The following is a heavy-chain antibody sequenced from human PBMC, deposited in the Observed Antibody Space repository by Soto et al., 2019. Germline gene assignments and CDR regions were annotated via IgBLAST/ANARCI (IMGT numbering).Heavy chain of an antibody. Sequence: GGSLRLSYAASGFTFNSFVMSWVRQTPGKGLEWVSSISSSSSYIYYADSVKGRFTISRDNAKNSLYLQMNSLRAEDTAVYYCARDQEYDFWSGYYRPNDAFDIRGQGTMVTVSS. CDR1: GFTFNSFV. V-gene: IGHV3-21*01. J-gene: IGHJ3*02. D-gene: IGHD3-3*01. CDR2: ISSSSSYI. CDR3: ARDQEYDFWSGYYRPNDAFDI.